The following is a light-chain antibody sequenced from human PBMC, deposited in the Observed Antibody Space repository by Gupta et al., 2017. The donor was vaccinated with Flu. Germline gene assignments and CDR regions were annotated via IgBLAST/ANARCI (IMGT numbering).Light chain of an antibody. CDR3: SSYAGRNNYV. J-gene: IGLJ1*01. CDR1: SSDVGTYNF. Sequence: TSSDVGTYNFVSWYQQHPGKAPKIMVYEVNKRPSGVPDRFSGSKSGNTASLTVSGLQAEDEADYYCSSYAGRNNYVFGTGTKVTVL. CDR2: EVN. V-gene: IGLV2-8*01.